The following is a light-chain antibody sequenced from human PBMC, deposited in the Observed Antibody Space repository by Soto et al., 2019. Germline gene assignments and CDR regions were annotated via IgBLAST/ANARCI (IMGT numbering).Light chain of an antibody. CDR2: DNN. CDR1: SSNIGNNY. V-gene: IGLV1-51*01. Sequence: QPVLTQPPSVSAAPGQRVTISCSGSSSNIGNNYLSWYQQLPGTAPKLLIYDNNKRPSGIPDRFSGSKSGTSGTLGITGLQTGDEADYYCGTWDSSLSAVVLGGGTKLTVL. CDR3: GTWDSSLSAVV. J-gene: IGLJ2*01.